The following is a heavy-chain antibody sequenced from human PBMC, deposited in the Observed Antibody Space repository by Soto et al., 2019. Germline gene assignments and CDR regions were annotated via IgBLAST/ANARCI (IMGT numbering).Heavy chain of an antibody. CDR1: GGSISSSSYY. CDR2: IYYSGST. J-gene: IGHJ4*02. CDR3: ARVLRRHLDCSGGSCYSDY. Sequence: SETLSLTCTVSGGSISSSSYYWGWIRQPPGKGLEWIGSIYYSGSTYYNPSLKSRVTISVDTSKNQFSLKLSSVTAADTAVYYCARVLRRHLDCSGGSCYSDYWGQGTLVTVSS. D-gene: IGHD2-15*01. V-gene: IGHV4-39*01.